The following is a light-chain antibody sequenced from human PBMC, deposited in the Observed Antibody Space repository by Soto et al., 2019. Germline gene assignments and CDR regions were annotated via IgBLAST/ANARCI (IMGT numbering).Light chain of an antibody. V-gene: IGKV1-27*01. Sequence: DIQMTQSPSSLSASVGDRVTITCRASRGISSSLAWYQHKPGKVPELLIYAASTLHSGVPSRFSGSGSGTDFTLTISSLQPEDVVTYYCQEYYSPPFTFGPGTKVNFK. CDR2: AAS. J-gene: IGKJ3*01. CDR1: RGISSS. CDR3: QEYYSPPFT.